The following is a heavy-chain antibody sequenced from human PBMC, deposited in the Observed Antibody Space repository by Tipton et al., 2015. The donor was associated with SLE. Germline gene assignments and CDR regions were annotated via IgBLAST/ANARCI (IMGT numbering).Heavy chain of an antibody. Sequence: GLVKPSETLSLTCAVYGGSFSGYYWSWIRQPPGKGLEWIGYIYYSGSTNYNPSLKSRVTISVDTSKNQFSLKLSSVTAADTAVYYCARDNWAGAFDIWGQGTMVTVSS. CDR2: IYYSGST. D-gene: IGHD7-27*01. V-gene: IGHV4-59*12. CDR3: ARDNWAGAFDI. CDR1: GGSFSGYY. J-gene: IGHJ3*02.